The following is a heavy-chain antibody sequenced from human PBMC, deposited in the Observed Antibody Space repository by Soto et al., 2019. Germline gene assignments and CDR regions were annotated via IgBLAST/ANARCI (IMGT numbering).Heavy chain of an antibody. J-gene: IGHJ6*02. V-gene: IGHV3-48*02. CDR1: GSIFRGYG. CDR2: ISDNGGTT. CDR3: ARVRRVRYYYYGMDV. Sequence: PGGSLRLSCAASGSIFRGYGMHWVRQAPGKGLEWVSSISDNGGTTYYADSVKGRFTISRDNAKNSLYLQMNSLRDEDTAVYYCARVRRVRYYYYGMDVWGQGTTVTVSS.